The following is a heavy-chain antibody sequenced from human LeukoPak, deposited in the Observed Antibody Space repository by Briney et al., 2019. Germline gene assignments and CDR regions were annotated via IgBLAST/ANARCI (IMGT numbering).Heavy chain of an antibody. V-gene: IGHV6-1*01. D-gene: IGHD3-22*01. CDR1: GDSIFTNNVA. CDR2: TYYRSKWSF. J-gene: IGHJ4*02. Sequence: SQTLSLTCAISGDSIFTNNVAWNWIRQSPSRGLEWLGRTYYRSKWSFDYAVSVKSRITINADTSKNQFSLQLSSVTPEDTAVYYCARQAYYYDSSGYPDYWGQGTLVTVSS. CDR3: ARQAYYYDSSGYPDY.